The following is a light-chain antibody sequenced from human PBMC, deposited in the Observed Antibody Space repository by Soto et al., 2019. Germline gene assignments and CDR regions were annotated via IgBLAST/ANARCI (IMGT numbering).Light chain of an antibody. CDR3: QQRSNWPT. Sequence: EIVLTQSPATLSLSPGERATLSCRASQSVSSYLAWYQQKPGQAPRLLIYDASNRATGIPARFSGSGSGTDFTLNISSLELEDFAVYYCQQRSNWPTFGPGTKVDIK. CDR1: QSVSSY. J-gene: IGKJ3*01. CDR2: DAS. V-gene: IGKV3-11*01.